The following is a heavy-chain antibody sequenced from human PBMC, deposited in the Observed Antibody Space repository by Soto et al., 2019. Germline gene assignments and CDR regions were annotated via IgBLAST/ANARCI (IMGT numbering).Heavy chain of an antibody. Sequence: SETLSLTCTVSGGPIRSYCWSWIRQPPGKGLEWIGYIYDSVNTDYNPPLKSRVTISVDTSKNQFSLKLSSVTTADTAVYYCARGGGKYYYESSGHSNHAMDVSGQGTMVTVSS. CDR2: IYDSVNT. CDR1: GGPIRSYC. V-gene: IGHV4-59*01. D-gene: IGHD3-22*01. J-gene: IGHJ6*02. CDR3: ARGGGKYYYESSGHSNHAMDV.